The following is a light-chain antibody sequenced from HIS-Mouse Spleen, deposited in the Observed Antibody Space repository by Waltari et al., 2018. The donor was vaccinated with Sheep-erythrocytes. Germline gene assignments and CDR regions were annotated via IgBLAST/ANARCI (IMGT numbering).Light chain of an antibody. CDR2: EGS. Sequence: QSALTQPASVSGSPGQSITISCTGTSSDVGSYNLVSWYQQHPGKAPKLMIYEGSKPPVVVSKRLSGSKSGNTASLTISGLQAEDEADYYCCSYAGSSTPWVFGGGTKLTVL. J-gene: IGLJ3*02. CDR3: CSYAGSSTPWV. CDR1: SSDVGSYNL. V-gene: IGLV2-23*01.